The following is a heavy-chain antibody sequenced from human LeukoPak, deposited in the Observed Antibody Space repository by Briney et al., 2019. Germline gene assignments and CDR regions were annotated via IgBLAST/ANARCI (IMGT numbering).Heavy chain of an antibody. CDR3: ARDHYYYYGMDV. CDR1: GGSISSGGYS. V-gene: IGHV4-30-2*01. CDR2: IYHSGST. J-gene: IGHJ6*02. Sequence: KPSQTLSLTCAVSGGSISSGGYSWSWIRQPPGKGLEWIGYIYHSGSTYYNPSLKSRVTISVDRSKNQFSLKLSSVTAADTAVYYCARDHYYYYGMDVWGQGTTVTVSS.